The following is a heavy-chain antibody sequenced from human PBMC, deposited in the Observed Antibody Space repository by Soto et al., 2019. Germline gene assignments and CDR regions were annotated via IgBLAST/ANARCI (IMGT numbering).Heavy chain of an antibody. J-gene: IGHJ4*02. CDR2: INHSGST. D-gene: IGHD2-8*02. V-gene: IGHV4-34*01. Sequence: PSETLSLTCAVYGGSFSGYYSTWIRQPPGTGLELIGEINHSGSTNYNPSLKSRVTISVDTSKNQFSLKLTPVTAADTAVYYCARDKITGLFDYWGQGPLVTVSS. CDR3: ARDKITGLFDY. CDR1: GGSFSGYY.